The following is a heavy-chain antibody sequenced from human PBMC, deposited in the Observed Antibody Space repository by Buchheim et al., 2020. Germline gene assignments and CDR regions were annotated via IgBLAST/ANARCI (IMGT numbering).Heavy chain of an antibody. CDR3: ARDRVLYSSGWYGADY. V-gene: IGHV4-34*01. D-gene: IGHD6-19*01. Sequence: QVQLQQWGAGLLKPSETLSLTCAVYGGSFSGYYWSWIRQPPGKGLEWIGEINHSGSTNYDPSLKSRVTISVDTSKNQFSLKLSSVTAADTAVYYCARDRVLYSSGWYGADYWGQGTL. J-gene: IGHJ4*02. CDR1: GGSFSGYY. CDR2: INHSGST.